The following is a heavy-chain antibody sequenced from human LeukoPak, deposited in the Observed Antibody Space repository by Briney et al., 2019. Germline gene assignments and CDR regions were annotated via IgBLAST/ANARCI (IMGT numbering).Heavy chain of an antibody. D-gene: IGHD3-10*01. CDR3: ARSQSRITMVRGVKRDWFDP. V-gene: IGHV4-59*01. Sequence: PSETLSLTCTVSGGSISSYYWSWIRQPPGKGLEWIGYIYYSGSTNYNPSLKSRVTISVDTSKNQFSLKLSSVTAADTAVYYCARSQSRITMVRGVKRDWFDPWGQGTLVTVSS. CDR1: GGSISSYY. J-gene: IGHJ5*02. CDR2: IYYSGST.